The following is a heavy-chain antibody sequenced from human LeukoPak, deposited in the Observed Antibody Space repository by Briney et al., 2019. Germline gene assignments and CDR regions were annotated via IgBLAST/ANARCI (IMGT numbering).Heavy chain of an antibody. J-gene: IGHJ3*02. CDR1: GYSISSGYY. D-gene: IGHD2-2*01. CDR2: IYHSGST. V-gene: IGHV4-38-2*01. Sequence: SETLSLTCAVSGYSISSGYYWGWIRQPPGKGLEWIGSIYHSGSTYYNPSLKSRVTISVDTSKNQFSLKLSPVTAADTAVYYCATPYCSSTSCYDAFDIWGQGTMVTVSS. CDR3: ATPYCSSTSCYDAFDI.